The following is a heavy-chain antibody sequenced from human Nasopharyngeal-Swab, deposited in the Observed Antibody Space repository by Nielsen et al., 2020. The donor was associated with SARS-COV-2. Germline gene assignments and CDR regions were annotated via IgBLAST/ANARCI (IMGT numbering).Heavy chain of an antibody. CDR2: ILYDGSNK. Sequence: GGSLRLSCAASGFTFSSYAMHWVRQAPGKGLEWVAVILYDGSNKYYADSVKGRFTISRDNSKNTLYLQMNSLRAEDTAVYYCARDLDLYCGGDCSSWGGLDYWGQGTLVTVSS. V-gene: IGHV3-30-3*01. D-gene: IGHD2-21*02. J-gene: IGHJ4*02. CDR1: GFTFSSYA. CDR3: ARDLDLYCGGDCSSWGGLDY.